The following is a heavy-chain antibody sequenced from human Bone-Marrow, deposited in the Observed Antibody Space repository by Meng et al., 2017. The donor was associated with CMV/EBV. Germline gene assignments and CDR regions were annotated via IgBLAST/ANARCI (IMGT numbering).Heavy chain of an antibody. V-gene: IGHV1-18*01. Sequence: ASVKVSCKASGYTFTSYGISWVRQAPGQGLEWMGWISAYNGNTNYAQKLQGRVTMTTDTSTSTADMELRSLRSDDTAVYYCARDRGSGWYGAFIYYYGMDVWGQGTTVTVSS. J-gene: IGHJ6*02. CDR1: GYTFTSYG. CDR3: ARDRGSGWYGAFIYYYGMDV. D-gene: IGHD6-19*01. CDR2: ISAYNGNT.